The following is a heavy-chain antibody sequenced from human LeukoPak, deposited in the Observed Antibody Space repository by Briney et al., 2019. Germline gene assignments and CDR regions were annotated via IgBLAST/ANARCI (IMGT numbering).Heavy chain of an antibody. J-gene: IGHJ4*02. CDR1: GFTFSDYY. D-gene: IGHD3-22*01. Sequence: GGSLRLSCAASGFTFSDYYMSWIRQAPGKGLEWVSYISSSGSTIYYADSVEGRFTISRDNAKNSLYLQMNSLRAEDTAVYYCSVYDSSGYKTFDYWGQGTLVTVSS. CDR2: ISSSGSTI. CDR3: SVYDSSGYKTFDY. V-gene: IGHV3-11*04.